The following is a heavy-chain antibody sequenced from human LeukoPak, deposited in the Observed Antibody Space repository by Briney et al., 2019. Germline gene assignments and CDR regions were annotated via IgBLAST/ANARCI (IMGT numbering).Heavy chain of an antibody. CDR3: ARDGHTGATIFHWFDP. D-gene: IGHD3-9*01. CDR1: GGTFSSYA. Sequence: SVKFSCKASGGTFSSYAISWVRQAPGQGLEWMGGIIPISGTANYAQKFQGRVTITADESTSTAYMELSSLRSEDTAVYYCARDGHTGATIFHWFDPWGQGTLVTVSS. CDR2: IIPISGTA. J-gene: IGHJ5*02. V-gene: IGHV1-69*01.